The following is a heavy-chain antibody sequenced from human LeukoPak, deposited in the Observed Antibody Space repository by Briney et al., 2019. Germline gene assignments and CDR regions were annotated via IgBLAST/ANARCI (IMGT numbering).Heavy chain of an antibody. J-gene: IGHJ4*02. CDR3: ARDRPYYDILTGPDY. CDR2: ISAYNGNT. D-gene: IGHD3-9*01. CDR1: GYTFTSYG. Sequence: ASVKVSCKASGYTFTSYGISWVRQAPGQGLEWMGWISAYNGNTNYAQKLQGRVTMTTDTSTSTAYMELRSLRSDDTAVYYCARDRPYYDILTGPDYWGQETLVTVSS. V-gene: IGHV1-18*01.